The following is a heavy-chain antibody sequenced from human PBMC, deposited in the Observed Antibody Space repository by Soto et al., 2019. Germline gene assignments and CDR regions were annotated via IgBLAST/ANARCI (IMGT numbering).Heavy chain of an antibody. CDR3: ARPRRRVGIAAADAFDI. CDR2: IYPGDSDT. Sequence: GESLKISCKGSGYSFTSYWIGWVRQMPGKGLEWMGIIYPGDSDTRYSPSFHGQVTISADKSISTAYLQWSSLKASDTAMYYCARPRRRVGIAAADAFDIWGQGTMVTVSS. CDR1: GYSFTSYW. V-gene: IGHV5-51*01. D-gene: IGHD6-13*01. J-gene: IGHJ3*02.